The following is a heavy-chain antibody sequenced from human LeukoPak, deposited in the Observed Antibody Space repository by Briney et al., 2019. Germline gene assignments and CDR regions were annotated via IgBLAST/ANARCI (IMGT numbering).Heavy chain of an antibody. CDR3: ARGGDGNRRDFDY. J-gene: IGHJ4*02. V-gene: IGHV1-2*02. Sequence: ASVKVSCKASGYTFTGYYMHWVRQAPGQGLEWMGWINPNSGGTNYAQTFQGRVTMTRDTSISTAYMQLNRLRSDDTAVYYCARGGDGNRRDFDYWGQGTLVTVSS. D-gene: IGHD5-24*01. CDR2: INPNSGGT. CDR1: GYTFTGYY.